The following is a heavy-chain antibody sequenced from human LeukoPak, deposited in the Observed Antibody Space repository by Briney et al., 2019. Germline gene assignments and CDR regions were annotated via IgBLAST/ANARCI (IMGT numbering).Heavy chain of an antibody. J-gene: IGHJ5*02. D-gene: IGHD4-17*01. Sequence: GASVKVSCKASGDTFSSYAISWVRQAPGQGLEWMGGIIPIFGTANYAQKFQGRVTITADESTSTAYMELSSLRSEDTAVYYCARDRGPTRYDDSYLNWFDPWGQGTLVTVSS. CDR3: ARDRGPTRYDDSYLNWFDP. CDR1: GDTFSSYA. CDR2: IIPIFGTA. V-gene: IGHV1-69*13.